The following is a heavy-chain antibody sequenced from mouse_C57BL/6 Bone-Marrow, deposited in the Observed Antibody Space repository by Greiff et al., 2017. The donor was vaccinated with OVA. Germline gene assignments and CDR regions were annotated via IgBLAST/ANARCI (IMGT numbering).Heavy chain of an antibody. V-gene: IGHV1-53*01. CDR2: INPRNGGN. D-gene: IGHD4-1*01. Sequence: QVQLQQPGTDLVKPGASVKLSCKASGYTFTSYWMHWVKQRPGKGLEWIGNINPRNGGNNYNEKFKSKATLTVDKSSSTAYMQLSSLTAEDSAVYYCARDWALFDYWGQGTTLTVSS. CDR1: GYTFTSYW. J-gene: IGHJ2*01. CDR3: ARDWALFDY.